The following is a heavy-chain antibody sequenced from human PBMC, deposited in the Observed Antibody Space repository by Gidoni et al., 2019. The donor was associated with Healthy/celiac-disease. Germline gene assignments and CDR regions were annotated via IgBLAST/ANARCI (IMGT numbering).Heavy chain of an antibody. CDR2: IIPIFGTA. CDR3: ARVMDIVVVPAAINYYYGMDV. J-gene: IGHJ6*02. CDR1: GGTFSRYA. Sequence: QVQLVQSGAEGKKPGSSVKGSCKAAGGTFSRYANRWVRQAPGQGLEWVGGIIPIFGTANYAQKFQGRVTITADKSTSTAYMELSSLRSEDTAVYYCARVMDIVVVPAAINYYYGMDVWCQGTTVTVSS. V-gene: IGHV1-69*06. D-gene: IGHD2-2*03.